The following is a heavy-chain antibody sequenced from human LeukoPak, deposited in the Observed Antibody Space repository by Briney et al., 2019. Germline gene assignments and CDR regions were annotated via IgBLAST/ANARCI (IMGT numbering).Heavy chain of an antibody. V-gene: IGHV4-30-4*01. D-gene: IGHD2-2*01. CDR1: GGSIGSGDYY. CDR3: ARGVVPAAMSY. Sequence: ASETLSITCTVSGGSIGSGDYYWSWIRQPPGKGLEWIGYIYYSGSTYYNPSLKSRVTISVDTSKNQFSLKLSSVTAADTAVYYCARGVVPAAMSYWGQGTLVTVSS. J-gene: IGHJ4*02. CDR2: IYYSGST.